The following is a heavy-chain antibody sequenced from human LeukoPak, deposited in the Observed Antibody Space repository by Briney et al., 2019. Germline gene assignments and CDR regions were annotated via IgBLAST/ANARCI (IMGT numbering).Heavy chain of an antibody. CDR1: GYTFTGYY. CDR2: ISAYNGNT. Sequence: ASVKVSCKASGYTFTGYYMHWVRQAPGQGLEWVGWISAYNGNTKFAPNLQDRVTMTTDTSTATAYMELRSLRLNDTAVYFCARARPGAYCGTTSCFSDYWGQGTLVTVSS. CDR3: ARARPGAYCGTTSCFSDY. D-gene: IGHD2-2*01. V-gene: IGHV1-18*04. J-gene: IGHJ4*02.